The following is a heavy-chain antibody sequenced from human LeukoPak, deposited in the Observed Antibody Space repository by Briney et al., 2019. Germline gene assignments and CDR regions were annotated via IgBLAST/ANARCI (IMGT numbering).Heavy chain of an antibody. D-gene: IGHD3-10*01. CDR2: IYYSGST. Sequence: SETLCLTCTASGGSISSYYWSWIRQPPGKGLEWIGYIYYSGSTNYNPALKSRVTISVATSKTQFSLKLSSVTAADTAVYYCARFVHDGAQLGEAFDIWSQATMVTVSS. CDR3: ARFVHDGAQLGEAFDI. V-gene: IGHV4-59*08. CDR1: GGSISSYY. J-gene: IGHJ3*02.